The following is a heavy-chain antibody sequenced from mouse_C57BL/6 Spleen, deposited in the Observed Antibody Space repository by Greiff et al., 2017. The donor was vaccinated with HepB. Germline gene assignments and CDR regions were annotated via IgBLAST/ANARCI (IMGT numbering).Heavy chain of an antibody. J-gene: IGHJ4*01. D-gene: IGHD2-4*01. Sequence: EVHLVESGPGMVKPSQSLSLTCTVTGYSITSGYDWHWIRHFPGNKLEWMGYISYSGSTNYNPSLKSRISITHDTSKNHFFLKLNSVTTEDTATYYCARDQGITRAMDYWGQGTSVTVSS. CDR2: ISYSGST. CDR3: ARDQGITRAMDY. CDR1: GYSITSGYD. V-gene: IGHV3-1*01.